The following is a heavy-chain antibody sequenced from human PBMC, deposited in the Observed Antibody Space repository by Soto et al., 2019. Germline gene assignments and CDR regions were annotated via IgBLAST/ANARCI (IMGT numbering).Heavy chain of an antibody. V-gene: IGHV1-18*04. CDR3: ARDRSTVTPRDY. CDR2: ISAYNVNT. Sequence: ASVKVSCKASGYTFTSYGISWVRQAPGQGLEWMGWISAYNVNTNYAQKLQGRVTMTTDTSTSTAYMELRSLRSDDTAVYYCARDRSTVTPRDYWGQGTLVTVSS. D-gene: IGHD4-17*01. J-gene: IGHJ4*02. CDR1: GYTFTSYG.